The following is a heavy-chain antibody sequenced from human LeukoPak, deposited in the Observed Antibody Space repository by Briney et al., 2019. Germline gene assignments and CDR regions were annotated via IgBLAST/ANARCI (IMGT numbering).Heavy chain of an antibody. V-gene: IGHV5-51*01. J-gene: IGHJ4*02. D-gene: IGHD2-2*01. CDR1: GYSFTNYW. CDR3: ARWIAYWSSSRCYQPFDF. Sequence: GESLKISCRGSGYSFTNYWIGWVRQMPGKGLEWMGIIYPGDSATRYSPSFQGQVTISADKSISTAYLQWSSLNASDTAMYYCARWIAYWSSSRCYQPFDFGGQGTLVTVSS. CDR2: IYPGDSAT.